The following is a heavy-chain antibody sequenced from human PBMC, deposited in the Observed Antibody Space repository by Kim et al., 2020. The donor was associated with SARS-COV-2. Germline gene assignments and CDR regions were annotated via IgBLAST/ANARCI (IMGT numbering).Heavy chain of an antibody. J-gene: IGHJ4*02. CDR1: GGSISSSSYY. CDR3: ARGQSFDWLSTYYFDY. V-gene: IGHV4-39*01. CDR2: IYYSGST. D-gene: IGHD3-9*01. Sequence: SETLSLTCTVSGGSISSSSYYWGWIRQPPGKGLEWIGSIYYSGSTYYNPSLKSRVTISVDTSKNQFSLKLSSVTATDTAVYYCARGQSFDWLSTYYFDYWGQGTLVTVSS.